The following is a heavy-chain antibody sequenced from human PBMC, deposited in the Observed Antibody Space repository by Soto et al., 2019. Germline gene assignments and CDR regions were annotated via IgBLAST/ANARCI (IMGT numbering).Heavy chain of an antibody. V-gene: IGHV1-3*01. CDR1: GYIFTSYA. CDR3: ARVTGGRDDAFDI. CDR2: INAGNGNT. D-gene: IGHD7-27*01. J-gene: IGHJ3*02. Sequence: QVQLVQSGAEVKKPGASVKVSCKASGYIFTSYAMHWVRQAPGQRLEWMGWINAGNGNTKYSQKFQGRITITRDTSASTAYMELSSLTSEDTAVYYCARVTGGRDDAFDIWGQGTMVTVSS.